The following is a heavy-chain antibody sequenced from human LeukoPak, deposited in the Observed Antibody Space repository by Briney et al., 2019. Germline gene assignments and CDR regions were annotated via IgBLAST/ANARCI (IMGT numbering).Heavy chain of an antibody. CDR2: IYHSGST. D-gene: IGHD4/OR15-4a*01. J-gene: IGHJ3*02. Sequence: SETLSLTCAVSGGSISSSNWWSWVRQPPGQGLEWIGEIYHSGSTNYNPSLKSRVTISVDKSKNQFSLKLSSVTAADTAVYYCASDTANSGGAFDIWGQGTMVTVSS. CDR1: GGSISSSNW. V-gene: IGHV4-4*02. CDR3: ASDTANSGGAFDI.